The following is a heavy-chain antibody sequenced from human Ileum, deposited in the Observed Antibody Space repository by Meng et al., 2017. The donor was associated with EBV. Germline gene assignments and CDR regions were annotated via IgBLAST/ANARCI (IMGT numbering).Heavy chain of an antibody. CDR1: GVTFGGYG. D-gene: IGHD4-17*01. CDR2: VSYDGSRQ. V-gene: IGHV3-30*18. CDR3: AKVATGGYYFDS. Sequence: AELVEAGGGVVQTGRSLRLSCAASGVTFGGYGMHWVRQAPGKGLEWVAIVSYDGSRQDYTDSVKGRFTISRDNSKNTLYLQMNSLRADDTAIYYCAKVATGGYYFDSWGQGTLVTVSS. J-gene: IGHJ4*02.